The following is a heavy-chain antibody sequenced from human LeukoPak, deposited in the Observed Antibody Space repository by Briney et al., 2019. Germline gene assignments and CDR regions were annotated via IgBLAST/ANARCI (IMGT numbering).Heavy chain of an antibody. Sequence: SETLSLTCIVSGGSISTYYWSCIRPLPRRVLGWSGYIYHSGSTNYNTSLKSRVTISVDTSKNQFSRKLTSVTAADTAVYYCARDGYSAHDGLWGQGTLVTVSS. CDR1: GGSISTYY. CDR2: IYHSGST. V-gene: IGHV4-59*01. D-gene: IGHD1-26*01. J-gene: IGHJ4*02. CDR3: ARDGYSAHDGL.